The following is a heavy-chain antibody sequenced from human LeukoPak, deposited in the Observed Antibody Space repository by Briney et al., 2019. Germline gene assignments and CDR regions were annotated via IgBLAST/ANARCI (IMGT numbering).Heavy chain of an antibody. D-gene: IGHD3-10*01. CDR3: ARERVSYGSGSYFSMISRY. Sequence: GGSLRLSCAASGFTFSSYWMSWVRQAPGKGLEWVANIKQEGSEKYYVDSVKGRFTISRDNAKNSLYLQMNSLRAEDTAVYYCARERVSYGSGSYFSMISRYWGQGTLVTVSS. CDR1: GFTFSSYW. V-gene: IGHV3-7*01. J-gene: IGHJ4*02. CDR2: IKQEGSEK.